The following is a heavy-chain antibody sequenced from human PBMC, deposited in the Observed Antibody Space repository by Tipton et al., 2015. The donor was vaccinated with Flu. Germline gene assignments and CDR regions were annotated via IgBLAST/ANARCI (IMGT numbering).Heavy chain of an antibody. CDR2: ICPGSP. J-gene: IGHJ5*02. CDR3: ARRHYSNYVSDPKNCFDP. Sequence: TLSLTCTVSGDSIKSDYYWGWIRQPPGKGLEWIGNICPGSPYYNPSLRSRVTISIDTSKNQFSLNMRSVTAADMAVYYCARRHYSNYVSDPKNCFDPWGQGILVTVSS. CDR1: GDSIKSDYY. V-gene: IGHV4-38-2*02. D-gene: IGHD4-11*01.